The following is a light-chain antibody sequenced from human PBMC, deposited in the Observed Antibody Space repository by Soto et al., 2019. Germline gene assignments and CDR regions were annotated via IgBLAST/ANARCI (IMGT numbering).Light chain of an antibody. CDR2: GAS. J-gene: IGKJ2*01. Sequence: AIHMTQSPSSLSASVGDRVTITCRASQGIRNDLGWYQQKPGKAPQLLIYGASSLQSGVSSRFSGSGSGTDFTLTISSLQPEDFATYYCLQDYNYSRTFGQGTKLEIK. CDR3: LQDYNYSRT. V-gene: IGKV1-6*01. CDR1: QGIRND.